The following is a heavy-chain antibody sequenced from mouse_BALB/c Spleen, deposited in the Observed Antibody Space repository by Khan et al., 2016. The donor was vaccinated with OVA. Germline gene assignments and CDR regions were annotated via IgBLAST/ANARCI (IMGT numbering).Heavy chain of an antibody. J-gene: IGHJ2*01. V-gene: IGHV3-2*02. CDR3: SRTARIKY. CDR2: ISYSGST. Sequence: EVKLEESGPGLVKPSQSLSLTCTVTGYSITSGYGWNWIRQFPGNKLEWMGYISYSGSTNYNPSLKSRITITRDKSKNQFFLQLNSVTTEDTATYYFSRTARIKYWCQGTTLTVSS. D-gene: IGHD3-3*01. CDR1: GYSITSGYG.